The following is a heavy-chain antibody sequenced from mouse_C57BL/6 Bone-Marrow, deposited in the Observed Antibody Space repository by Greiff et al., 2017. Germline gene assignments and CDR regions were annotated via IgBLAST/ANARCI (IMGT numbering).Heavy chain of an antibody. Sequence: QVQLQQSGAELVRPGASVTLSCKASGYTFTDYEMHWVKQTPVHGLEWIGAIDPETGGTAYNQKFKGKAILTADKSSSTAYMELRSLKSEDSAVYYCTRWSYGLHMDYWGQGTSVTVSS. J-gene: IGHJ4*01. CDR3: TRWSYGLHMDY. CDR2: IDPETGGT. V-gene: IGHV1-15*01. D-gene: IGHD1-1*01. CDR1: GYTFTDYE.